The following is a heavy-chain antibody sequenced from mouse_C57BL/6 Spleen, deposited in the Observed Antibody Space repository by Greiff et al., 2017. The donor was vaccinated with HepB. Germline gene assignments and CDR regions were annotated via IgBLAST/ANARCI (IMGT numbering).Heavy chain of an antibody. CDR2: IDPNSGGT. J-gene: IGHJ2*01. CDR1: GYTFTSYW. Sequence: VQLQQPGAELVKPGASVKLSCKASGYTFTSYWMHWVKQRPGRGLAWIGRIDPNSGGTKYNEKFTSKATLTVDKPSSTAYMPLSRLTSEDSAVYECARSEGLEEYYFDYWGQGTTLTVAS. D-gene: IGHD3-3*01. V-gene: IGHV1-72*01. CDR3: ARSEGLEEYYFDY.